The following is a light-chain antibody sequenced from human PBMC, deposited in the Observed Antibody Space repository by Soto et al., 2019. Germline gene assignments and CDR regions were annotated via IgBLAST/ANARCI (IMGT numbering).Light chain of an antibody. V-gene: IGKV1-39*01. CDR1: QGIAIY. Sequence: QRPQCISTLSAAVGDRVTITCLASQGIAIYLSWYQQRPGKVPNLLIYDESSLHSGGPSRFSGSGSGTDFSLAINILQSGDLATYFIQKGYRTPYAVGSGTKVDIK. CDR3: QKGYRTPYA. CDR2: DES. J-gene: IGKJ2*01.